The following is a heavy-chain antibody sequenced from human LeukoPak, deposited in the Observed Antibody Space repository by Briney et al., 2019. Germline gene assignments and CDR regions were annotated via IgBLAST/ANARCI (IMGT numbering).Heavy chain of an antibody. CDR1: GGSISSSSYY. J-gene: IGHJ4*02. D-gene: IGHD5-18*01. CDR3: ATGYSYGYFDY. CDR2: VFYTGTT. Sequence: SETLSLTCTVSGGSISSSSYYWGWVRQPPGKGLEWIGIVFYTGTTYYNPSLKSRVTISVDTSKNQFSLKLSSVTAADTAVYYCATGYSYGYFDYWGQGTLVTVSS. V-gene: IGHV4-39*07.